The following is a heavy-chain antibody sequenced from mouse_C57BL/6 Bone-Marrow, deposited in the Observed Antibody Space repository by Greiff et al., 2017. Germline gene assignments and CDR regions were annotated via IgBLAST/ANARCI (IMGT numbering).Heavy chain of an antibody. CDR1: GYSITSGYD. J-gene: IGHJ1*03. V-gene: IGHV3-1*01. CDR2: ISYSGST. Sequence: EVQLQESGPGMVKPSQSLSLTCTVTGYSITSGYDWHWIRHFPGNKLEWMGYISYSGSTNYNPSLKSRISITHDTSQNHFFLKLNSVTTEDTATYYCARRDGSSYWYFDVWGTGTTVTVSS. CDR3: ARRDGSSYWYFDV. D-gene: IGHD1-1*01.